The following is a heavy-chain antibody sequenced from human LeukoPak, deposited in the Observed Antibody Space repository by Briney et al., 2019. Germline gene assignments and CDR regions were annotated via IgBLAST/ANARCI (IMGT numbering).Heavy chain of an antibody. CDR2: MKPDSGGT. V-gene: IGHV1-8*02. Sequence: ASVTVSCKASGYTFNTYDINWVRQATGQGLEWMGWMKPDSGGTGYAPRFQGRVTMTRNMSISTAYMELSSLRSEDTAVYYCATAPLGDYCGGDCYYDYWGQGTLVTVSS. J-gene: IGHJ4*02. CDR1: GYTFNTYD. CDR3: ATAPLGDYCGGDCYYDY. D-gene: IGHD2-21*01.